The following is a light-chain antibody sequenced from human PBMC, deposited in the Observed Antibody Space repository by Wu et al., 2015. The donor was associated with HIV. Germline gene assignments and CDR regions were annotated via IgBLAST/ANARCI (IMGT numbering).Light chain of an antibody. J-gene: IGKJ4*01. CDR2: EAS. CDR1: QSVSSS. V-gene: IGKV3-11*01. Sequence: EIVLTQSPATLSLSPGERATLSCRASQSVSSSFAWFQQKPGQAPRLLIYEASKRATGIPARFSGSGSGTDFTLTISSLEPEDSAFYYCQQRSNWPPELTFGRRDQGGD. CDR3: QQRSNWPPELT.